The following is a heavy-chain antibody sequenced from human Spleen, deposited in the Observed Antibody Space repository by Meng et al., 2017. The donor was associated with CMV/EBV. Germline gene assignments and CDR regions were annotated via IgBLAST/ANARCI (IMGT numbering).Heavy chain of an antibody. V-gene: IGHV3-7*01. Sequence: GGSLRLSCAASGFTFSSYAMSWVRQAPGKGPEWVANIHPDGSQKLYVDSVKGRFTISRDNAKNSLYLQMNSLRAEDTAVYYCAKDGRTFSYWGQGTLVTVSS. CDR1: GFTFSSYA. CDR2: IHPDGSQK. J-gene: IGHJ4*02. CDR3: AKDGRTFSY. D-gene: IGHD1-1*01.